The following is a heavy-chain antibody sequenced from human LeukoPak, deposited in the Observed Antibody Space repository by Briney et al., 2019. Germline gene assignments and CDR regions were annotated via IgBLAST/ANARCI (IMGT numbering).Heavy chain of an antibody. J-gene: IGHJ6*02. Sequence: SSVKVSCKASGGTFSSYAISWVRQAPGQGLEWLGGIIPIFGTANYAQKFQGRVTITADESTSTAYMELSSLRSEDTAVYYCARGYYYDSSGYLYYYYYGMDVWGQGTTVTVSS. D-gene: IGHD3-22*01. CDR1: GGTFSSYA. V-gene: IGHV1-69*01. CDR3: ARGYYYDSSGYLYYYYYGMDV. CDR2: IIPIFGTA.